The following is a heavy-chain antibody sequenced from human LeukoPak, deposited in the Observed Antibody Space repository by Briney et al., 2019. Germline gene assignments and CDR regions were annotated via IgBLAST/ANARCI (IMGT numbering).Heavy chain of an antibody. Sequence: SGPALVKPTQTLTLTCTFSGFSLSTSGMRVSWIRQPPGKALEWLARIDWDDDKYCSTSLKTRLTISKAASKNQVVLTMTNMDPVDTATYYCARILVGIAAALTGWFDPWGQGTLVTVSS. V-gene: IGHV2-70*04. CDR3: ARILVGIAAALTGWFDP. D-gene: IGHD6-13*01. J-gene: IGHJ5*02. CDR2: IDWDDDK. CDR1: GFSLSTSGMR.